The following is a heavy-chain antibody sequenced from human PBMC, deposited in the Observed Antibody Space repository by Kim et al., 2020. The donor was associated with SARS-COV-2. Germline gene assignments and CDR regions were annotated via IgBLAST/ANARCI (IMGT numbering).Heavy chain of an antibody. J-gene: IGHJ1*01. CDR1: GFTFSGSA. V-gene: IGHV3-73*01. CDR3: TRQPYDYVWGSYRYLSGGLNAENFHH. CDR2: IRSKAKSYAT. Sequence: GGSLRLSCAASGFTFSGSAMHWVRQASGKGLEWVGRIRSKAKSYATTYAASLKGRFTISRDDSKNTAYLQMNSLKSEDTAVYYCTRQPYDYVWGSYRYLSGGLNAENFHHWGQGTLVTVSS. D-gene: IGHD3-16*02.